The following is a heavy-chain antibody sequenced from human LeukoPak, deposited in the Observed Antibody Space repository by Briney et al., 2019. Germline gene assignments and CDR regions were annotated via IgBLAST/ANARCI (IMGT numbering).Heavy chain of an antibody. CDR2: IYYSGST. CDR1: GGSISSYY. V-gene: IGHV4-59*08. J-gene: IGHJ3*02. D-gene: IGHD3-3*01. Sequence: SETLSLTCTVSGGSISSYYWSWIRQPPGKGLEWIGYIYYSGSTNYNPSLKSRVTISVDTSKNQFSLKLSSVTAADTAVYYCARHENYDFWSGYFLGTNAFDIWGQGTMVTVSS. CDR3: ARHENYDFWSGYFLGTNAFDI.